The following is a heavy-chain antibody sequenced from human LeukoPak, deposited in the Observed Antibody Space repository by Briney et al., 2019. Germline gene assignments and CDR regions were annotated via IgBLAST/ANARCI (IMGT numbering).Heavy chain of an antibody. CDR3: ARTAVAERYVFDY. Sequence: SETLSLTCAVYGGSFSGYYWSWIRQPPGKGLEWIGEINHSGSTNYNPPLKSRVTISVDTSKNQFSLKLSSVTAADTAVYYCARTAVAERYVFDYWGQGTLVTVSS. D-gene: IGHD6-19*01. V-gene: IGHV4-34*01. CDR1: GGSFSGYY. CDR2: INHSGST. J-gene: IGHJ4*02.